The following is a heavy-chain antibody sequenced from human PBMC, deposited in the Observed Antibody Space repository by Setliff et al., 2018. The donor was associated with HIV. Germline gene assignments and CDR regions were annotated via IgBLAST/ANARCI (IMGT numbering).Heavy chain of an antibody. V-gene: IGHV4-4*08. J-gene: IGHJ4*02. CDR2: IYASGST. CDR3: ARRDGYSYGFYFDY. D-gene: IGHD5-18*01. CDR1: DDSFSTNY. Sequence: SETLSLTCNVSDDSFSTNYWSWVRQPPGKGLEWIGYIYASGSTNYNPSLKSRLTISVDTSKNQFSLKLSSVTAADTAVYYCARRDGYSYGFYFDYWGQGTLVTVSS.